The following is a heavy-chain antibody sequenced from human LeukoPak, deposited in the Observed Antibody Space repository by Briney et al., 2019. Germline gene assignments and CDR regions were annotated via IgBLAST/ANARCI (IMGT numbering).Heavy chain of an antibody. CDR2: ISYDGSNK. V-gene: IGHV3-30*18. Sequence: GRSLRLSCAASGFTFSSYGMHWVRQAPGKGLEWVAVISYDGSNKYYADSVKGRFTISRDNSKNTLYLQMNSLRAEDTAVYYCAKVFSRDFWSGYGYYGMDVWGQGTTVTVSS. CDR3: AKVFSRDFWSGYGYYGMDV. CDR1: GFTFSSYG. J-gene: IGHJ6*02. D-gene: IGHD3-3*01.